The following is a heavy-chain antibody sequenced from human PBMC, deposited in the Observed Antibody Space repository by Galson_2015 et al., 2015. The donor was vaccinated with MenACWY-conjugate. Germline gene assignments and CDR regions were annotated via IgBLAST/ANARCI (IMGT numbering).Heavy chain of an antibody. V-gene: IGHV3-74*01. Sequence: SLRLSCAASGFTFRTYWMHWVRQAPGKGLEWVSRINREGSRTTYADSVKGRFTISRDNAKNTLYLEMNSLRAEDTAVYYCARDRRDACLESLPSNWFDPWGQGTLVIVSS. CDR2: INREGSRT. D-gene: IGHD3-3*02. J-gene: IGHJ5*02. CDR1: GFTFRTYW. CDR3: ARDRRDACLESLPSNWFDP.